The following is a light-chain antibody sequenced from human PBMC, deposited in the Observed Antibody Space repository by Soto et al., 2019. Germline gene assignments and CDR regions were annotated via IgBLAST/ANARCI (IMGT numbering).Light chain of an antibody. CDR3: QQRHMWPIT. Sequence: EIVMTQSPATLSVSPGERATLSCRASQSVSSNLAWYQQKPGQAPRLLIYDAYNRATGIPPRFSGSGSGTDFTLTISSLEPEDSAVYYCQQRHMWPITFGQGTRLGIK. V-gene: IGKV3-11*01. CDR1: QSVSSN. J-gene: IGKJ5*01. CDR2: DAY.